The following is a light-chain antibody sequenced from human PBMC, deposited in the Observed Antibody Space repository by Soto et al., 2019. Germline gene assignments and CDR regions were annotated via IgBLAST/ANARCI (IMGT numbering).Light chain of an antibody. V-gene: IGLV2-14*01. CDR1: SSDVGGYNY. CDR3: RSYTINSIPYV. CDR2: DVS. J-gene: IGLJ1*01. Sequence: QSALTQPASVSGSPGQSITISCTGTSSDVGGYNYVSWYQQHPGKAPKLMIYDVSNRPSGVSNRFSGSKSGNTASLTISGLQAEDEADYYCRSYTINSIPYVFGTGTKLTVL.